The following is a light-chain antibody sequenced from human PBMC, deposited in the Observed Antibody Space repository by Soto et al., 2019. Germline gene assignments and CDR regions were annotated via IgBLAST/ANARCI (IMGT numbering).Light chain of an antibody. CDR3: SSYISSTTLV. J-gene: IGLJ2*01. CDR1: SSDIGAYNY. Sequence: QSVLTQPASVSGSPGQSITISCTGSSSDIGAYNYASWYQLHPGKAPKLIIYDVSRRPSGISDRFSGSKSGNTASLTISGLQAEDEADYYCSSYISSTTLVFGGGTKLTVL. V-gene: IGLV2-14*01. CDR2: DVS.